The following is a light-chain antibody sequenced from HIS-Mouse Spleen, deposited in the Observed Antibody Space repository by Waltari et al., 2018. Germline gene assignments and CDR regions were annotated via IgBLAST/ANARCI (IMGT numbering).Light chain of an antibody. V-gene: IGLV3-21*02. CDR1: ALPKKY. Sequence: SYELTQPPSVSVSPGQTARITCSGDALPKKYAYWYQQKPGQAPVLVVYEDSDRPSGIPERFSGSNSGNTATLTISRVEAGDEADYYCQVWDSSSDHRVFGGGTKLTVL. CDR2: EDS. J-gene: IGLJ2*01. CDR3: QVWDSSSDHRV.